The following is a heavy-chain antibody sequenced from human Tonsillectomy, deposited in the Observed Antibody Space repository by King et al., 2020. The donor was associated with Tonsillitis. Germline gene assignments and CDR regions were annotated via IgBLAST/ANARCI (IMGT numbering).Heavy chain of an antibody. Sequence: VQLVESGGGLVQPGGSLRLSCAASGFTFSNYWMSWVRQAPGKGLEWVANIKQDGSAKYFVDSVKGRFTISRDNAKNSLYLQMNSLRAEDTAVYSCARAEDDSSGYYFVFDYWDQGTLVTVSS. V-gene: IGHV3-7*01. CDR3: ARAEDDSSGYYFVFDY. J-gene: IGHJ4*02. D-gene: IGHD3-22*01. CDR1: GFTFSNYW. CDR2: IKQDGSAK.